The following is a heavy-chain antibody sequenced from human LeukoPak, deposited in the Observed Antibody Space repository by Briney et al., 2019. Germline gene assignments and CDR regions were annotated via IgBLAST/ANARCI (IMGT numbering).Heavy chain of an antibody. J-gene: IGHJ3*02. CDR2: INPNSGGT. CDR1: GYTFTGYY. V-gene: IGHV1-2*02. Sequence: ASVKVSCKASGYTFTGYYMHWVRQAPGQGLEWMGWINPNSGGTNYAQSLQGRPTITRDMSTNTAYMELSSLRSEDTAVYYCAAERYGGISDCCNFEIWGQGTMVTVSS. D-gene: IGHD4-23*01. CDR3: AAERYGGISDCCNFEI.